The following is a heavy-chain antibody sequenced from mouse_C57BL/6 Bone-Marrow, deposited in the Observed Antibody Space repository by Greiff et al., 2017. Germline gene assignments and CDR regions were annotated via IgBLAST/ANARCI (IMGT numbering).Heavy chain of an antibody. J-gene: IGHJ1*03. D-gene: IGHD1-1*01. CDR1: GFTFSDYY. CDR2: ISNGGGST. CDR3: ARQDYGSSHWYFDV. Sequence: EVKLLESGGGLVQPGGSLKLSCAASGFTFSDYYMYWVRQTPEKGLEWVALISNGGGSTYYPDTVKGQFTISRDKSKNTLYLQLSRLKSEDTAMYYCARQDYGSSHWYFDVWGTGTTVTVSS. V-gene: IGHV5-12*01.